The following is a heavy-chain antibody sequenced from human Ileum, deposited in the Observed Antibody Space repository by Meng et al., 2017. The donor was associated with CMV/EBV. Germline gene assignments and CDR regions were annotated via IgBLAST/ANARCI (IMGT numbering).Heavy chain of an antibody. CDR3: TTRGLGFDSSLFDF. J-gene: IGHJ4*02. Sequence: QLQLQESGPGLVKPSETLSLTCTVSGGSINSNNYFWGWIRQAPGKGPEWIGSIHYNEKTYYNPPFKSRVTISVDTSNKQVSLNLNSVTAADTAVYYCTTRGLGFDSSLFDFWGQGTLVTVSS. V-gene: IGHV4-39*07. CDR2: IHYNEKT. CDR1: GGSINSNNYF. D-gene: IGHD3-22*01.